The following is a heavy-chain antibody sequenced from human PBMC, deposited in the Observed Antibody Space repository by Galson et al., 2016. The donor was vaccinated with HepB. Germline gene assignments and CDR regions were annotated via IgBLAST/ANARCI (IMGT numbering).Heavy chain of an antibody. CDR3: AATLRPGREGLFSSSLDAFNI. CDR2: ISAADIGNT. D-gene: IGHD6-13*01. CDR1: GYTFSNYG. J-gene: IGHJ3*02. V-gene: IGHV1-18*01. Sequence: SVKVSCKASGYTFSNYGINWVRQAPGQGLEWMGWISAADIGNTNFAQKFQGRVTLTTDTSTSTAYMELRSLRSDDTAVYYCAATLRPGREGLFSSSLDAFNIWGQGTMVTVSS.